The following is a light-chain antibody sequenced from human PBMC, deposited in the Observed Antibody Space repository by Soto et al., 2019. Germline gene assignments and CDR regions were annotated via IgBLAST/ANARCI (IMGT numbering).Light chain of an antibody. CDR3: QSYDSILSGPSL. CDR2: GNS. V-gene: IGLV1-40*01. CDR1: SSNIGAGYD. J-gene: IGLJ1*01. Sequence: QSALTQPPSVSGAPGQRVTISCPGSSSNIGAGYDVHWYQQLPGTAPKLLIYGNSNRPSGVPDRFSGSKSGTSASLAITGLQAEDEADYYCQSYDSILSGPSLFGTGTKV.